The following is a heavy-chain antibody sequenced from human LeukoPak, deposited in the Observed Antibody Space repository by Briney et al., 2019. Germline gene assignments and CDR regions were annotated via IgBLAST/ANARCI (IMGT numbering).Heavy chain of an antibody. Sequence: PSETLSLTCTVSGGSISSYYWSWIRQPPGKGLEWIGYIYYSGSTNYNPSLKSRVTTSVDTSKNQFSLKLSSVTAADTAVYYCARGLGTCSGGSCYRFVWFDPWGQGTLVTVSS. CDR1: GGSISSYY. CDR3: ARGLGTCSGGSCYRFVWFDP. J-gene: IGHJ5*02. CDR2: IYYSGST. V-gene: IGHV4-59*12. D-gene: IGHD2-15*01.